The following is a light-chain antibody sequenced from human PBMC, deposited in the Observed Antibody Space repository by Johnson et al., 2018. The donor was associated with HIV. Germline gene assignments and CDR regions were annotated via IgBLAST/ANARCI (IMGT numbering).Light chain of an antibody. CDR1: SSNIGNNY. J-gene: IGLJ1*01. CDR2: DNN. Sequence: QSMLTQPPSVSAAPGQKVTISCSGSSSNIGNNYVSWYQQLPGTAPKLLIYDNNKRPSGIPDRFSGSKSGTSATLGITGLQTGDEADYYCETWDSSVSGVFGTGTKVTVL. V-gene: IGLV1-51*01. CDR3: ETWDSSVSGV.